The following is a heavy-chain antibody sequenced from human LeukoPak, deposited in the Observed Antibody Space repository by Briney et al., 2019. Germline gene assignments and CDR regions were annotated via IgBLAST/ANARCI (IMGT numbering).Heavy chain of an antibody. CDR2: INSDGSST. J-gene: IGHJ4*02. V-gene: IGHV3-74*01. CDR1: GFTFSSYW. CDR3: ARDLSGIPDYYFDY. Sequence: GRSLRLSCAASGFTFSSYWMHWVRQAPGKGLVWVSRINSDGSSTRYADSVKGRFTISRDNAKNTLYLQMNSLRPEDTAVYYCARDLSGIPDYYFDYWGQGTLVTVSS. D-gene: IGHD2-2*01.